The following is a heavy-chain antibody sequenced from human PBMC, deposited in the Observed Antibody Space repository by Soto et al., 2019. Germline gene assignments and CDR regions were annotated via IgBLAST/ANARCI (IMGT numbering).Heavy chain of an antibody. V-gene: IGHV3-53*01. CDR2: IYSGGST. CDR1: GFTVSSNY. Sequence: GGSLRLSCAASGFTVSSNYMSWVRQAPGKGLEWVSVIYSGGSTYYADSVKGRFTISRDNSKNTLYLQMNSLRAEDTAVYYCAVMDYYGSRSGLDIWGQGTMVTVSS. CDR3: AVMDYYGSRSGLDI. J-gene: IGHJ3*02. D-gene: IGHD3-10*01.